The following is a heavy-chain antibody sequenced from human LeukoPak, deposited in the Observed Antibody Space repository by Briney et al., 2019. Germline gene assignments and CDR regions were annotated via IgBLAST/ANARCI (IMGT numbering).Heavy chain of an antibody. Sequence: PSETLSLTCAVYSGSFSGYYWSWVRQAPGKGLEWVANIKEDGSEKYYVDSVKGRLTISRDNAKNSLYLQMNSLRAEDTAVYYCARVTTIFGVLKYYYYMDVWGKGTTVTVSS. D-gene: IGHD3-3*01. CDR3: ARVTTIFGVLKYYYYMDV. CDR1: SGSFSGYY. V-gene: IGHV3-7*01. J-gene: IGHJ6*03. CDR2: IKEDGSEK.